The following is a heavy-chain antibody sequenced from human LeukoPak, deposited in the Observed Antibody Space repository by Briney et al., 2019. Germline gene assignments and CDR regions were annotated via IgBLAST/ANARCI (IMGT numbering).Heavy chain of an antibody. Sequence: SETLSLTCTVSGGSISSYYWGWIRQPPGKGLEWIGSIYYSGSTYYNPSLKSRVTISVDTSKNQFSLKLSSVTAADTAVYYCARHEITIFGVRWNWFDPWGQGTLVTVSS. CDR2: IYYSGST. CDR3: ARHEITIFGVRWNWFDP. CDR1: GGSISSYY. D-gene: IGHD3-3*01. V-gene: IGHV4-39*01. J-gene: IGHJ5*02.